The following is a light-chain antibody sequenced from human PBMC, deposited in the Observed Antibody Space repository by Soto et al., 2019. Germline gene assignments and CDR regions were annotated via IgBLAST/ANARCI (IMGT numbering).Light chain of an antibody. CDR1: ESLLHSDGNTY. J-gene: IGKJ2*01. Sequence: EIVLTQAPLPSPVTLGQPASISCRSSESLLHSDGNTYLSWFHQRPGLPPRLLIWKVSNRFSGVPDRFGGSGAGTDFTLEISRVEADDVGVYYCMQATQYRPYTFGQGTKLEI. CDR3: MQATQYRPYT. CDR2: KVS. V-gene: IGKV2-24*01.